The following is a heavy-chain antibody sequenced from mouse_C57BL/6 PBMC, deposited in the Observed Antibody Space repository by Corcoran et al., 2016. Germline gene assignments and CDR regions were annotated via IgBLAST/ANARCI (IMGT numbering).Heavy chain of an antibody. J-gene: IGHJ4*01. CDR2: INTYSGVP. Sequence: QIQLVQSGPELKKPGETVKISCKASGYTFTTYRMSWVKQAPGKGLKWMGWINTYSGVPTYDDDFKARFAFSLETSASTAYLQINNLKNEDTATYFCARDSNFRMDYWGQGSSVTVSS. V-gene: IGHV9-3*01. D-gene: IGHD2-5*01. CDR3: ARDSNFRMDY. CDR1: GYTFTTYR.